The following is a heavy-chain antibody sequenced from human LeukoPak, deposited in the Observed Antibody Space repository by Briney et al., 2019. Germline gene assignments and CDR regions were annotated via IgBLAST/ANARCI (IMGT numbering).Heavy chain of an antibody. CDR1: GYKFSDYY. CDR3: ARGTLTTSFVLSGWFDP. D-gene: IGHD4-11*01. J-gene: IGHJ5*02. CDR2: INPKSGAS. V-gene: IGHV1-2*02. Sequence: ASVKVSCKASGYKFSDYYIHWVRQAPGQGLEWMGWINPKSGASSSSQSFQGRVTLTRDTSLNTLYMEMSRPQSDDTAVYFCARGTLTTSFVLSGWFDPWGPGALVTVSS.